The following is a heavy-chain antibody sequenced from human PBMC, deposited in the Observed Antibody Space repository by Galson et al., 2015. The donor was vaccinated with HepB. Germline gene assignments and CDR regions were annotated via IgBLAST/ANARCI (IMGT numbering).Heavy chain of an antibody. CDR1: GFTFSSYG. CDR2: IWYDGSNK. J-gene: IGHJ6*03. CDR3: ARGLYCSSTSCYFGHLSAYYYYMDV. V-gene: IGHV3-33*01. Sequence: SLRLSCAASGFTFSSYGMHWVRQAPGKGLEWVAVIWYDGSNKYYADSVKGRFTVSRDNSKNTLYLQMNSLRAEDTAVYYCARGLYCSSTSCYFGHLSAYYYYMDVWGKGTTVTVSS. D-gene: IGHD2-2*01.